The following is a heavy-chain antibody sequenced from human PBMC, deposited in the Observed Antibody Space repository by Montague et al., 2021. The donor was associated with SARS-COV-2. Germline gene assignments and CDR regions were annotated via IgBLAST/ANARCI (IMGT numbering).Heavy chain of an antibody. CDR1: GFSLSTRTVG. Sequence: PALVKPTQTLTLTCTFSGFSLSTRTVGVGWIRQPPGKALEWLALIYWDDDKRYSPSLKSRLTITKVTSKNQVVLTITNMDPVDTATYYCAHRLPAVAAFDYWGQGTLVTVSS. V-gene: IGHV2-5*02. D-gene: IGHD6-6*01. J-gene: IGHJ4*02. CDR2: IYWDDDK. CDR3: AHRLPAVAAFDY.